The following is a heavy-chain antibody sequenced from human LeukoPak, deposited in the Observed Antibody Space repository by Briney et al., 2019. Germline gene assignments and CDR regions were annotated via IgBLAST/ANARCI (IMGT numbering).Heavy chain of an antibody. CDR2: IRQDGGGK. J-gene: IGHJ4*02. CDR3: ARGGQRIFDY. CDR1: GFTFTSHW. V-gene: IGHV3-7*01. Sequence: PGGSLRLSCAASGFTFTSHWMSCVRQAPGKGLEWVANIRQDGGGKYYLNSVKGRFTISRDNAKDSLFLQLSSLKAEDTAVYYCARGGQRIFDYWGQGTLVTVSS.